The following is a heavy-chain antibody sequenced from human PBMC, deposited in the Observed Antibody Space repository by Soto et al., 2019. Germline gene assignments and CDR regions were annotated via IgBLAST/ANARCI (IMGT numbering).Heavy chain of an antibody. CDR3: AKDFKISGGHYGSLNYYYGMDV. CDR1: GFTFSAFG. Sequence: PGGSLRLSCEASGFTFSAFGMHWVRQAPGKGLEWAAIISYDGILKYYADSVKGRFTISRDTSKSALYLQMNSLRPEDTAVYYCAKDFKISGGHYGSLNYYYGMDVWGRGTTVTVSS. J-gene: IGHJ6*02. CDR2: ISYDGILK. D-gene: IGHD3-10*01. V-gene: IGHV3-30*18.